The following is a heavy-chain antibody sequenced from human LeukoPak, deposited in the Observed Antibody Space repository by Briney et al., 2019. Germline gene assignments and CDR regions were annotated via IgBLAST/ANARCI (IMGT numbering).Heavy chain of an antibody. Sequence: GGSLRLSCAASGFTFSSYAMSWVRQAPGKGLEWVSAISGSAGSTYYADSVKGRFTIPRDNSKNTLYLQMNSLSAEDTAIYYCAKTYYYDSSGYYYVFDYWGQGTLVTVSS. CDR3: AKTYYYDSSGYYYVFDY. D-gene: IGHD3-22*01. J-gene: IGHJ4*02. V-gene: IGHV3-23*01. CDR2: ISGSAGST. CDR1: GFTFSSYA.